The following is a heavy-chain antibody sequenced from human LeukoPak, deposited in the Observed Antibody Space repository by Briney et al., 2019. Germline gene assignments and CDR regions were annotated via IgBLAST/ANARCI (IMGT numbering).Heavy chain of an antibody. CDR2: IGTAGDT. CDR3: ARYEGSGRGLNY. V-gene: IGHV3-13*01. CDR1: GFTFSSYD. D-gene: IGHD3-10*01. Sequence: PGGSLRLSCAASGFTFSSYDMHWVRQATGKGLEWVSAIGTAGDTYYPGSVKGRFTISGENAKNSLYLQMNSLRGEDTAVYYCARYEGSGRGLNYWGQGTLVTVSS. J-gene: IGHJ4*02.